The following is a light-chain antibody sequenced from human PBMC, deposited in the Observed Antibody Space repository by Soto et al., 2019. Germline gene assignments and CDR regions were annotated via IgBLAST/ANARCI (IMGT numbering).Light chain of an antibody. CDR2: EVS. V-gene: IGLV2-8*01. CDR3: SSYVGSNNLV. J-gene: IGLJ2*01. Sequence: QAVVTQPASVSGSPGQSITISCTGTSTDVGGFNYVSWYQQHPGKAPKLMIYEVSKRPSGVPDRFSGSKSGFTASLTVSGLQAEDEADYFCSSYVGSNNLVFGGGTKLTVL. CDR1: STDVGGFNY.